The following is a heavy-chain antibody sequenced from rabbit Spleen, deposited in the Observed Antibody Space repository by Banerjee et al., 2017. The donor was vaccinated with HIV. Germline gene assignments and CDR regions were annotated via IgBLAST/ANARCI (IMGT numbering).Heavy chain of an antibody. Sequence: QLKESGGGLVQPGGSLKLSCKASGFDFSRYYMSWVRQAPGKGLEWIGYIDPVFGITYYASWVNGRFSISRENTQNTVSLQMNSLTAADTATYFCARDGAGSSYFNLWGPGPLVTVS. J-gene: IGHJ4*01. D-gene: IGHD8-1*01. CDR2: IDPVFGIT. V-gene: IGHV1S7*01. CDR3: ARDGAGSSYFNL. CDR1: GFDFSRYY.